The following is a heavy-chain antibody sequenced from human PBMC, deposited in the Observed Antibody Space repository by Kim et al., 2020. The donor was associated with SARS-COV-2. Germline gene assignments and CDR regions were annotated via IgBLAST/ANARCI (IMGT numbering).Heavy chain of an antibody. CDR3: AGGGRYSRPFDY. J-gene: IGHJ4*02. V-gene: IGHV6-1*01. D-gene: IGHD3-16*01. Sequence: DYAVSVKSRITINPDTSKNQFSLQLNSVTPEDTAVYYCAGGGRYSRPFDYWGQGTLVTVSS.